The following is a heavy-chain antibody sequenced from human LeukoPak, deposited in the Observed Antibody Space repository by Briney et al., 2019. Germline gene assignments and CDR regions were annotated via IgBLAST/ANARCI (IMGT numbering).Heavy chain of an antibody. D-gene: IGHD3-10*01. CDR1: GFTFSSYW. Sequence: PGGSLRLSCAASGFTFSSYWMSWVRQAPGKGLEWVANIKEDGSKTYYADSLKGRFTISRDNAENSLYLQMYSLRVEDTAVYYCVRDGSGSVEFDYWGQGTLVTVSS. V-gene: IGHV3-7*01. CDR3: VRDGSGSVEFDY. J-gene: IGHJ4*02. CDR2: IKEDGSKT.